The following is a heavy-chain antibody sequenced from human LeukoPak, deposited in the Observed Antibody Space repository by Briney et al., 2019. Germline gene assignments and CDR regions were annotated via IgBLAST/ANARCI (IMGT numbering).Heavy chain of an antibody. V-gene: IGHV3-74*01. CDR3: ARSVYYYYYMDV. CDR1: GFTFSSYW. Sequence: GGSLRLSCAASGFTFSSYWMHWVRQAPGKGLVWVSHINSDGSTTTYADSVKGRFTISRDNAKNTLFLQMNSLRAEDTAVYYCARSVYYYYYMDVWGKGTTVTVSS. J-gene: IGHJ6*03. CDR2: INSDGSTT.